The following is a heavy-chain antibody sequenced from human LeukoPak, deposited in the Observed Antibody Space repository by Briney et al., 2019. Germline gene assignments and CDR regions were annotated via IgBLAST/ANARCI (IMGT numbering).Heavy chain of an antibody. Sequence: GGSLRLSCAASGFTFDDYGMSWVRQAPGKGLEWVSGINWNGGSTGYADSVKGRFTISRDNAKNSLYLQMNSLRAEDTALYYCARCPGGVIAVAYWDYWGQGTLVTVSS. CDR1: GFTFDDYG. V-gene: IGHV3-20*04. CDR2: INWNGGST. D-gene: IGHD6-19*01. CDR3: ARCPGGVIAVAYWDY. J-gene: IGHJ4*02.